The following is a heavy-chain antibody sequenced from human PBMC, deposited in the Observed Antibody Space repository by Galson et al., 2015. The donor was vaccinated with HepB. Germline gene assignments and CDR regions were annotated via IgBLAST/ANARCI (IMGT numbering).Heavy chain of an antibody. CDR2: IKSKTDGGTT. D-gene: IGHD3-16*02. J-gene: IGHJ4*02. CDR3: TTLIYDYVWGSYRYKGDY. V-gene: IGHV3-15*01. Sequence: SLRLSCAASGFTFSNAWMSWVRQAPGKGLEWVGRIKSKTDGGTTDYAAPVKGRFTISRDDSKNTLYLQMNSLKTEDTAVYYCTTLIYDYVWGSYRYKGDYWGQGTLVTVSS. CDR1: GFTFSNAW.